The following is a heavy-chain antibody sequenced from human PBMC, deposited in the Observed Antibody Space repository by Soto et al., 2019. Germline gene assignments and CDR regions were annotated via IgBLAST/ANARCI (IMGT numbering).Heavy chain of an antibody. CDR1: EFRCSKYW. Sequence: GGSLRLYCVASEFRCSKYWMHWVRQAPGKGLVWVSRINMDGTKTAYADSVKGRFTVSRDNANNTLYLQMNSLGVEDTAVYYCARDYYYDTRSSSVNWFDPWGQGTLVTVSS. V-gene: IGHV3-74*01. D-gene: IGHD3-22*01. J-gene: IGHJ5*02. CDR2: INMDGTKT. CDR3: ARDYYYDTRSSSVNWFDP.